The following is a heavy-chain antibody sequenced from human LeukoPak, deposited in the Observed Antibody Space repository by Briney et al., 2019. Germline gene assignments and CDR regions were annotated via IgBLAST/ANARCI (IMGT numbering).Heavy chain of an antibody. CDR3: AKDRRWWLRPGAFDI. J-gene: IGHJ3*02. CDR1: GFTFSSYA. V-gene: IGHV3-23*01. CDR2: ISGSGGST. D-gene: IGHD5-12*01. Sequence: GGSLRLSCAASGFTFSSYAMSWVRQAPGKGLEGVSAISGSGGSTYYADSVKSRFTISRDNSKNTLYLQMNSLRAEDTAVYYCAKDRRWWLRPGAFDIWGQGTMVTVSS.